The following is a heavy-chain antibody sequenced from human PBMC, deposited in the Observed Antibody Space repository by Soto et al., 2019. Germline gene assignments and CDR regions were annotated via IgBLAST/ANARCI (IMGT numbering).Heavy chain of an antibody. CDR2: IYKSATT. CDR1: GDSISTVGYF. D-gene: IGHD2-15*01. Sequence: SETLSLTCSVSGDSISTVGYFWAWIRQPPGQALEYIGYIYKSATTYYNPSFESRVAISLDTSKSQFSLNVTSVTAADTAVYFCARGRYCLTGRCFPNWFDSWGQGPFVTVS. CDR3: ARGRYCLTGRCFPNWFDS. J-gene: IGHJ5*01. V-gene: IGHV4-30-4*01.